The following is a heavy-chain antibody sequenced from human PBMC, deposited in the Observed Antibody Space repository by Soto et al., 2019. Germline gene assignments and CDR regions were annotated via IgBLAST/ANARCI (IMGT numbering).Heavy chain of an antibody. D-gene: IGHD3-10*01. CDR2: ISWNSGSI. J-gene: IGHJ4*02. Sequence: GGSLRLSCAASGFTFDDYAMHWVRQAPGKGLEWVSGISWNSGSIGYADSVKGRFTISRDNAKNSLYLQMNSLRAEDTALYYCAKDIGGGGSGSYSYYFDYWGQGTLVTVSS. CDR3: AKDIGGGGSGSYSYYFDY. CDR1: GFTFDDYA. V-gene: IGHV3-9*01.